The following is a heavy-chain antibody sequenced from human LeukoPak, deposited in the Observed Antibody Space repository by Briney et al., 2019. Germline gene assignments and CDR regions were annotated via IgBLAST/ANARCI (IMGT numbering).Heavy chain of an antibody. J-gene: IGHJ4*02. CDR3: ARETSLAAAGTGKGTQFDY. CDR1: GGTFSSYA. D-gene: IGHD6-13*01. Sequence: SVKVSCKASGGTFSSYAISWVRQAPGQGLEWMGRIIPILGIANYAQKFQGRVTITADRSTSTAYMELSSLRSEDTAVYYCARETSLAAAGTGKGTQFDYWGQGTLVTVSS. V-gene: IGHV1-69*04. CDR2: IIPILGIA.